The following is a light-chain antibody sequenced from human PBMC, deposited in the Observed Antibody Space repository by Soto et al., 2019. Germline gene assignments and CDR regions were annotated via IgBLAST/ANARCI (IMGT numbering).Light chain of an antibody. CDR1: SGHSTYD. CDR3: QTWGPGFVV. Sequence: LVLTQSPSASASLGASVKLTCTLSSGHSTYDIAWHQQQPEKGPRFLMKLDSDGSHSRGDGIPDRFSGSSSGAERFVTISSLQSEDEADYYCQTWGPGFVVFGGGTKLTVL. V-gene: IGLV4-69*02. J-gene: IGLJ2*01. CDR2: LDSDGSH.